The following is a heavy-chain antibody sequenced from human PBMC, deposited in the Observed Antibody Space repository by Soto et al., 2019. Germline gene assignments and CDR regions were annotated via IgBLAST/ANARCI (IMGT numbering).Heavy chain of an antibody. D-gene: IGHD6-13*01. J-gene: IGHJ6*02. CDR3: ARTGYSSSWTYYYYYGMDV. CDR2: IYYSGST. CDR1: GGSISSSSYY. V-gene: IGHV4-39*01. Sequence: QLQLQESGPGLVKPSETLSLTCTVSGGSISSSSYYWGWIRQPPGKGLEWIGSIYYSGSTYYNPSLRGRVTISVDTSKNQFSLKLSSVTAADTAVYYCARTGYSSSWTYYYYYGMDVWGQGTTVTVSS.